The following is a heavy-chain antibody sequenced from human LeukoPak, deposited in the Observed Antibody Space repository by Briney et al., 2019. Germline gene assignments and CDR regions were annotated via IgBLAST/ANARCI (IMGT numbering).Heavy chain of an antibody. D-gene: IGHD3-22*01. V-gene: IGHV3-30*18. CDR2: ISYDGSNK. Sequence: GGSLRLSCAASGFTFSSYGMHWVRQAPGKGLEWVAVISYDGSNKYYADSVKGRFTISRDNSKNTLYLQMNSLRAEDTAVYYCAKDLGRGAYYDSTPDYWGQGTLVTVSS. CDR1: GFTFSSYG. J-gene: IGHJ4*02. CDR3: AKDLGRGAYYDSTPDY.